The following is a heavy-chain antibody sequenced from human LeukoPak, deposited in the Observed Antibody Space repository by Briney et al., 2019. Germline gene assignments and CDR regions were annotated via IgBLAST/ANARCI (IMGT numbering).Heavy chain of an antibody. D-gene: IGHD3-3*01. V-gene: IGHV5-51*01. Sequence: GESLQISCQGSGYSFTSYWIGWVRPMPGKGLEWMGIIYPGDSDTRYSPSFQGQVTISADKSISTAYLQWSSLKASDTAMYYCARVEAVFGVVTHFDYWGQGTLVTVSS. CDR1: GYSFTSYW. CDR2: IYPGDSDT. CDR3: ARVEAVFGVVTHFDY. J-gene: IGHJ4*02.